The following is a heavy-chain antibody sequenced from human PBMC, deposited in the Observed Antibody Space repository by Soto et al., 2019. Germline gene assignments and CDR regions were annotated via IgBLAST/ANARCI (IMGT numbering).Heavy chain of an antibody. CDR3: ARAPRHYCSGGSCSNNWFDP. V-gene: IGHV1-69*13. J-gene: IGHJ5*02. CDR2: IIPIFGTA. CDR1: GGTFSSYA. D-gene: IGHD2-15*01. Sequence: ASVKVSCKASGGTFSSYAISWVRQAPGQGLEWMGGIIPIFGTANYAQKFQGRVTITADESTSTAYMELSSLRSEDTAVYYCARAPRHYCSGGSCSNNWFDPWGQGTLVTVSS.